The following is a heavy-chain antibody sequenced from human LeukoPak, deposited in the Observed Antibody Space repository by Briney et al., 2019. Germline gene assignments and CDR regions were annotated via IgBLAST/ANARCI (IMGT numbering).Heavy chain of an antibody. CDR3: AKKAQYNGNYPLDY. V-gene: IGHV3-23*01. CDR2: TSDRGDYT. CDR1: GFTFSIHW. Sequence: GGSLRLSCAASGFTFSIHWMTWVRQAPGKGLERVSGTSDRGDYTYYADSVKGRFTISRDNSKNTLYLQMNSLRAEDTALYFCAKKAQYNGNYPLDYWGQGTLVTVSS. D-gene: IGHD1-26*01. J-gene: IGHJ4*02.